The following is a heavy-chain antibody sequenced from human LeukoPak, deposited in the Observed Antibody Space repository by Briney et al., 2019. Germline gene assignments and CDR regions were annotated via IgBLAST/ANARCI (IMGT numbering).Heavy chain of an antibody. CDR2: ISSSGSTI. J-gene: IGHJ6*03. CDR3: AREGQRQNYYYYMDV. CDR1: GFTFSSYE. V-gene: IGHV3-48*03. D-gene: IGHD6-25*01. Sequence: GGSLRLPCAASGFTFSSYEMNWVRQAPGKGLEWVSYISSSGSTIYYADSVKGRFTISRDNAKNSLYLQMNSLRAEDTAVYYCAREGQRQNYYYYMDVWGKGTTVTVSS.